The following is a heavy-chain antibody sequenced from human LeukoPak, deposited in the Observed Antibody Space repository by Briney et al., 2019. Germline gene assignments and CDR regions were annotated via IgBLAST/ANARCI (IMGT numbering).Heavy chain of an antibody. J-gene: IGHJ3*02. D-gene: IGHD5-18*01. CDR1: GFTFSSYS. V-gene: IGHV3-48*01. Sequence: GGSLRLSCAASGFTFSSYSMNWVRQAPGKGLEWVSYISRSSGTIYYADSVKGRFTISRDNAKNSLYLQMNSLRAEDTAVYYCARGFGSYGLNDAFDIWGQGTMVTVSS. CDR2: ISRSSGTI. CDR3: ARGFGSYGLNDAFDI.